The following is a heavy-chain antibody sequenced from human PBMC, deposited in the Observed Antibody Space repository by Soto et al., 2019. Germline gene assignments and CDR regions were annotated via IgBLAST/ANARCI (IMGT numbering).Heavy chain of an antibody. J-gene: IGHJ5*02. CDR3: ARDGDPGYSFWSGPLGGGRFDP. D-gene: IGHD3-3*01. V-gene: IGHV1-69*12. CDR2: IVPLFGTA. CDR1: GATFGNTA. Sequence: QIQLVQSGAEVKEPGSSVNVSCKTSGATFGNTAVTWVRQSAGQGLEWIGGIVPLFGTANYAQKFRVRVTITAAESKSTAYMELSSLRADDTAVYYCARDGDPGYSFWSGPLGGGRFDPWGQGTLVTVSS.